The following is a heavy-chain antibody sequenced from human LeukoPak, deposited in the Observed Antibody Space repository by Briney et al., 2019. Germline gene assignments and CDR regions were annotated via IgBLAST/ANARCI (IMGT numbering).Heavy chain of an antibody. CDR3: ARGKDYDSSGYYYDAFDI. Sequence: ASVKVSCKASGYTFTSYDINWVRQATGQGLEWMGWMNPNSGNTGYAQKFQGRVTMTRNTSISTAYKELSSLRSEDTAVYYCARGKDYDSSGYYYDAFDIWGQGTMVTVSS. CDR2: MNPNSGNT. D-gene: IGHD3-22*01. CDR1: GYTFTSYD. V-gene: IGHV1-8*01. J-gene: IGHJ3*02.